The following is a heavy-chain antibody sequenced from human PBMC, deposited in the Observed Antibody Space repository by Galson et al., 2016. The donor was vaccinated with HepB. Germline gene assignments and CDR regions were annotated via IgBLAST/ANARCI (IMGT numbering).Heavy chain of an antibody. CDR1: GFTFSSYA. J-gene: IGHJ4*02. CDR3: ARSTVAGN. Sequence: SLRLSCAASGFTFSSYAMTWVRQAPGKGLEWVSAIASAGVTYYADSVKGRFTISRDNSNNTLFLQMNSLRVEDTAVYYCARSTVAGNWGQGTLVSVSS. D-gene: IGHD6-19*01. V-gene: IGHV3-23*01. CDR2: IASAGVT.